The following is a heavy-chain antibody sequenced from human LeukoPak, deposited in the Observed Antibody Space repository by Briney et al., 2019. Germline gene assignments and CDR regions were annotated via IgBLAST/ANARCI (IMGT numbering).Heavy chain of an antibody. CDR3: AREGPYYDSSGFYHDAFDI. CDR1: GFTFSSYS. Sequence: GGSLRLSCAASGFTFSSYSMNWVRQALGKGVEWVSSISTSSSYIYYADSLKGGVTIPRDNAKNSLSLQMNSPRAEDTAVYYCAREGPYYDSSGFYHDAFDIWGQGTMVTVSS. V-gene: IGHV3-21*01. CDR2: ISTSSSYI. D-gene: IGHD3-22*01. J-gene: IGHJ3*02.